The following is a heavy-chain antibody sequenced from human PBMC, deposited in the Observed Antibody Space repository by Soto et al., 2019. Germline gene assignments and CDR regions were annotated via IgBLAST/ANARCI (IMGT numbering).Heavy chain of an antibody. CDR3: ARGLYSGWHYFDY. CDR2: ISYDGSNK. CDR1: GFTFSSYA. D-gene: IGHD5-12*01. V-gene: IGHV3-30*14. J-gene: IGHJ4*02. Sequence: GGSLRLSCAASGFTFSSYAMHWVRQAPGKGLEWVAVISYDGSNKYYADSVKGRFTISRDNSKNTLYLQMNSLRAEDTAVYYCARGLYSGWHYFDYWGQGTLVTV.